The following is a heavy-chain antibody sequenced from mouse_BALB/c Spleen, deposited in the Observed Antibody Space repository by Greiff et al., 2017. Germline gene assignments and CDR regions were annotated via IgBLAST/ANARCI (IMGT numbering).Heavy chain of an antibody. CDR1: GFTFSSYG. V-gene: IGHV5-6-3*01. D-gene: IGHD2-14*01. CDR2: INSNGGST. CDR3: ARDRRYDGYFDV. Sequence: DVHLVESGGGLVQPGGSLKLSCAASGFTFSSYGMSWVRQTPDKRLELVATINSNGGSTYYPDSVKGRFTISRDNAKNTLYLQMSSLKSEDTAMYYCARDRRYDGYFDVWGAGTTVTVSS. J-gene: IGHJ1*01.